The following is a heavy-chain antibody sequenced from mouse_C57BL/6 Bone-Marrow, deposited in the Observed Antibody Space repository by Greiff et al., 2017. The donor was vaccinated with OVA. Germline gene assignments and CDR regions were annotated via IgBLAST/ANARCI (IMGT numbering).Heavy chain of an antibody. CDR1: GYTFTSYW. J-gene: IGHJ2*01. CDR2: IHPNSGST. Sequence: QVQLQQPGAELVKPGASVKLSCKASGYTFTSYWMHWVKQRPGQGLEWIGMIHPNSGSTNYNEKLKSKATLTVDKSSSTAYMQRSSLTSEDSAGYYCARWAYDGYYVYYFDYWGQGTTLTVSS. CDR3: ARWAYDGYYVYYFDY. V-gene: IGHV1-64*01. D-gene: IGHD2-3*01.